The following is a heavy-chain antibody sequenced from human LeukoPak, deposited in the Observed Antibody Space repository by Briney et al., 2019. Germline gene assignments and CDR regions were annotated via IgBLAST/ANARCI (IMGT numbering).Heavy chain of an antibody. D-gene: IGHD3-9*01. CDR1: GFTFSSYG. Sequence: PGGSLRLSCAASGFTFSSYGMHWVRQAPGKGLEWVAVISYDGSNKYYADPVKGRFTISRDNSKNPLYLQMNSLRAEDTAVYYCAKERYFDWLSPHWFDPWGQGTLVTVSS. CDR2: ISYDGSNK. J-gene: IGHJ5*02. V-gene: IGHV3-30*18. CDR3: AKERYFDWLSPHWFDP.